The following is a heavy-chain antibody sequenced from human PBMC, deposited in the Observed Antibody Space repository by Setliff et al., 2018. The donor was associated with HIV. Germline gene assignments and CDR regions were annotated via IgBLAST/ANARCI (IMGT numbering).Heavy chain of an antibody. V-gene: IGHV4-59*01. CDR2: IYYSGST. J-gene: IGHJ4*02. CDR3: ARGYYNFWSGYPPLDY. Sequence: KPSETLSLTCTVSGGSISGFYWSWIRQPPGKGLEWIGYIYYSGSTNYNPSLKSRVTISVDTSKNQFSLKLSSVTAADTAVYYCARGYYNFWSGYPPLDYWGQGTLVTVSS. D-gene: IGHD3-3*01. CDR1: GGSISGFY.